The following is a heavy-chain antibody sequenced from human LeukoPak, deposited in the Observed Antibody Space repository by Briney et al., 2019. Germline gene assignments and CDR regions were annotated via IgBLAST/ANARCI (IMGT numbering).Heavy chain of an antibody. CDR1: GGSISSYY. D-gene: IGHD6-19*01. Sequence: PSETLSLTCTVSGGSISSYYWSWIRQPAGKGLEWIGRIYTSGSTNYNPSLKSRVTISVDTSKNQFSLKLSSVTAADTAVYYCARDSTHSSGWYFRHLSGGYFDYWGQGTLVTVSS. CDR2: IYTSGST. J-gene: IGHJ4*02. V-gene: IGHV4-4*07. CDR3: ARDSTHSSGWYFRHLSGGYFDY.